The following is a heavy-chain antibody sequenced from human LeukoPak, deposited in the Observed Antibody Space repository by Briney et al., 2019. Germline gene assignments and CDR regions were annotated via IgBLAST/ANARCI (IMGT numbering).Heavy chain of an antibody. CDR3: AKDQGYSSSYHFDY. D-gene: IGHD6-6*01. J-gene: IGHJ4*02. CDR2: ISSSSSTI. CDR1: GFTFSSYS. Sequence: GGSLRLSCAASGFTFSSYSMNWVRQAPGKGLEWVSYISSSSSTIYYADSVKGRFTISRDNAKNSLYLQMNSLRAEDTAVYYCAKDQGYSSSYHFDYWGQGTLVTVSS. V-gene: IGHV3-48*01.